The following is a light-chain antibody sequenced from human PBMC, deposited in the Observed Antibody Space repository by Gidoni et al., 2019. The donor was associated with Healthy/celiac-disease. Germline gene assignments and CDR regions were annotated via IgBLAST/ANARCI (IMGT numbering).Light chain of an antibody. Sequence: DIVMTQSPDSLAASPGERATINCQSSQSVLYSSNNKNYLAWYQQKPGQPPKLLIYWASTRESGVPDRFSGSGSGTDFTLTISSLQAEDVAVYYCQQYYSTPITFGQGTRLEIK. CDR2: WAS. J-gene: IGKJ5*01. CDR3: QQYYSTPIT. V-gene: IGKV4-1*01. CDR1: QSVLYSSNNKNY.